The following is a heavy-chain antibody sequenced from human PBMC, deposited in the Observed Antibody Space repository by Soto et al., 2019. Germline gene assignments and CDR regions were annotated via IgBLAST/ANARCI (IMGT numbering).Heavy chain of an antibody. CDR2: ISAYNGNT. CDR3: ARHPELWFGESLGYYGMDV. Sequence: QVQLVQSGAEVKKPGASVKVSCKASGYTFTSYGISWVRQAPGQGLEWMGWISAYNGNTNYAQKLQGRVTMTADTSTSTAYMELRSLRSDDTAVYYCARHPELWFGESLGYYGMDVWGQGTTVTVSS. D-gene: IGHD3-10*01. J-gene: IGHJ6*02. V-gene: IGHV1-18*01. CDR1: GYTFTSYG.